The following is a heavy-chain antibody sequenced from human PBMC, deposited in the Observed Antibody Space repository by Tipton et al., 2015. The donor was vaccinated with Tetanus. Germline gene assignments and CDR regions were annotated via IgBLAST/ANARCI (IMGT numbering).Heavy chain of an antibody. Sequence: TLSLTCTVSGGSISSYYWSWIRQPPGKGPEWIGQIHSSGSTNYIPSLKSRVTISLDTSKNQFSLRLTSVTAADTAVYYCARDAMVRGVHWFDPWGQGTLVTVSS. V-gene: IGHV4-59*01. CDR1: GGSISSYY. J-gene: IGHJ5*02. CDR2: IHSSGST. D-gene: IGHD3-10*01. CDR3: ARDAMVRGVHWFDP.